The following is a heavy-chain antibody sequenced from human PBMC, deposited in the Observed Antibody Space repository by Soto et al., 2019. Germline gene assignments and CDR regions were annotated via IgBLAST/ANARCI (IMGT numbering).Heavy chain of an antibody. CDR2: IYHSGST. CDR3: ARVTGYSSGWIGGWFDP. V-gene: IGHV4-4*02. CDR1: SGSISSSNW. D-gene: IGHD6-19*01. J-gene: IGHJ5*02. Sequence: QVQLQESGPGLVKPSGTLSLTCAVSSGSISSSNWWSWVRQPPGKGLEWIGEIYHSGSTNYNPSLKSRVTISVDKSKNQFSLKLSSVTAADTAVYYCARVTGYSSGWIGGWFDPWGQGTLVTVSS.